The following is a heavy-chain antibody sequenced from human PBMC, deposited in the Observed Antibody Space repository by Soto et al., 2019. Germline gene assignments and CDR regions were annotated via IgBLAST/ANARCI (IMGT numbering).Heavy chain of an antibody. CDR3: AGSVIAARFAWFDP. J-gene: IGHJ5*02. Sequence: PSETLSLTCTVSGGSISSSSYYWGWIRQPPGKGLEWIGSIYYSGGTYYNPSLKSRVTISVDTSKNQFSLKLSSVTAADTAVYYCAGSVIAARFAWFDPWGQGTLVTVSS. V-gene: IGHV4-39*01. CDR1: GGSISSSSYY. D-gene: IGHD6-6*01. CDR2: IYYSGGT.